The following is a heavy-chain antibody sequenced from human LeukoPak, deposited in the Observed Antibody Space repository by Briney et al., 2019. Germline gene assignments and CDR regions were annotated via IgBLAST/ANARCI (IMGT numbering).Heavy chain of an antibody. Sequence: GGSLRLSCAASGFTFSSYSMNWVRQAPGKGLEWVSSISSSSSYIYYADPVKGRFTISRDNAKNSLYLQMNSLRAEDTAVYYCARGVAARAVPFDYWGQGTLVTVSS. CDR2: ISSSSSYI. V-gene: IGHV3-21*01. CDR1: GFTFSSYS. J-gene: IGHJ4*02. D-gene: IGHD6-6*01. CDR3: ARGVAARAVPFDY.